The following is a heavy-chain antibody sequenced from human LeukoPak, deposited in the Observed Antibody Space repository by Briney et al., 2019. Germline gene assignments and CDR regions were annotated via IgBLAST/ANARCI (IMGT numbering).Heavy chain of an antibody. J-gene: IGHJ4*02. CDR2: ISASGGST. D-gene: IGHD4/OR15-4a*01. CDR1: GFTFSSYG. CDR3: ARRAGAYSHPYDY. V-gene: IGHV3-23*01. Sequence: GGTLRLSCAASGFTFSSYGMSWVRQAPGKGLKWVSDISASGGSTYYADSVKGRFTISRDNSKNTLYLQMNSLRAEDTAVYYCARRAGAYSHPYDYWGQGTLVTVSS.